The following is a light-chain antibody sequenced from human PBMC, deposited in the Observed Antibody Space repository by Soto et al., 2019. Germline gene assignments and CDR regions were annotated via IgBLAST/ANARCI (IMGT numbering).Light chain of an antibody. CDR3: QQYNSSPFT. Sequence: DIQMTQSPSTLSASVGDRVTITCRVSQSISSWLAWYHQKPGKAPKLLIYKASSLESGVPSRFSGSGSGTEFTLTISSLQPDDLATYYCQQYNSSPFTFGPGTKVDIK. J-gene: IGKJ3*01. CDR2: KAS. V-gene: IGKV1-5*03. CDR1: QSISSW.